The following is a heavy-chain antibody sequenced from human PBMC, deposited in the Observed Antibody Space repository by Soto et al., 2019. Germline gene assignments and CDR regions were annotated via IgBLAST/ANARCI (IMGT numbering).Heavy chain of an antibody. J-gene: IGHJ4*02. V-gene: IGHV3-7*03. CDR2: IKQGGSEK. D-gene: IGHD3-3*01. CDR3: ARETDYDFWSGYYKPHPPDFDY. Sequence: VGSLRLSCAASGFTFSSYWMSWVRQAPGKGLEWVANIKQGGSEKYYVDSVKGRFTISRDNAKNSLYLQMNSLRAEDTAVYYCARETDYDFWSGYYKPHPPDFDYWGQGTLVTVSS. CDR1: GFTFSSYW.